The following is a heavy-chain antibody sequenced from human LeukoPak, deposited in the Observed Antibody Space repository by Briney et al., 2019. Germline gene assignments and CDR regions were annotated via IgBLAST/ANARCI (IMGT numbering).Heavy chain of an antibody. CDR2: IIPIFGTA. J-gene: IGHJ6*04. V-gene: IGHV1-69*13. CDR3: ARDRIAAAGPPPGGMDV. CDR1: GYTFTSYD. Sequence: SVKVSCKASGYTFTSYDINWVRQATGQGLEWMGGIIPIFGTANYAQKFQGRVTITADESTSTAYMELSSLRSEDTAVYYCARDRIAAAGPPPGGMDVWGKGTTVTVSA. D-gene: IGHD6-13*01.